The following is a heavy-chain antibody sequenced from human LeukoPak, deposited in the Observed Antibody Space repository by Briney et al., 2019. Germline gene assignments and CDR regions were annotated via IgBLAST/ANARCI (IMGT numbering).Heavy chain of an antibody. J-gene: IGHJ4*02. CDR2: ISSSSNYI. CDR3: AREEPDILTGYYIQGQIDY. CDR1: GFTFSSYS. D-gene: IGHD3-9*01. V-gene: IGHV3-21*04. Sequence: GGSLRLSCAASGFTFSSYSMDWVRQAPGKGLEWVSSISSSSNYIYYADSVKGRFTISRDNAKNSLYLQMNSLRAEDTAVYYCAREEPDILTGYYIQGQIDYWGQGTLVTVSS.